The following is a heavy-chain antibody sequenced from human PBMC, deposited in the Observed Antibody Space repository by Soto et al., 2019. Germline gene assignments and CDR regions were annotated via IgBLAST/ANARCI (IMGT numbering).Heavy chain of an antibody. CDR2: INHSGST. J-gene: IGHJ5*02. CDR3: ARGLGYCTNGVCPRWFDP. D-gene: IGHD2-8*01. Sequence: PSETLSLTCAVYGGSFSGYYWSWIRQPPGKGLEWIGEINHSGSTNYNPSLKSRVTISVDTSKNQFSLKLSSVTAADTAVYYCARGLGYCTNGVCPRWFDPWGQGTLVT. CDR1: GGSFSGYY. V-gene: IGHV4-34*01.